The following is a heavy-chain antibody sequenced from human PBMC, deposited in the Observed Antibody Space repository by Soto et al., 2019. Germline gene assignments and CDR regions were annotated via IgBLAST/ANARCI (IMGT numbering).Heavy chain of an antibody. CDR1: GFTFSDYY. CDR3: ARERGTYYYGSGTERYFDY. V-gene: IGHV3-11*01. D-gene: IGHD3-10*01. Sequence: PGGSLRLSCAASGFTFSDYYMSWIHQAPGKGLEWVSYISSSGSTIYYADSVKGRFTISRDNAKNSLYLQMNSLRAEDTAVYYCARERGTYYYGSGTERYFDYWGQGTLVTVSS. J-gene: IGHJ4*02. CDR2: ISSSGSTI.